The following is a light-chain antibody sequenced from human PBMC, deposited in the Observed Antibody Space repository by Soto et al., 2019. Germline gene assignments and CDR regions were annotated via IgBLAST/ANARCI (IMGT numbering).Light chain of an antibody. CDR3: NSYRTVSTYF. Sequence: QSALTQPASVSGSPGQSITIACTGTSSDIGGYNFVSWYQQHPGKAPKLLIYDVGNRPSGVSNRFSGSKSGNTASLTISGLQAEDEAHYYCNSYRTVSTYFVGTGTKLTVL. J-gene: IGLJ1*01. CDR2: DVG. V-gene: IGLV2-14*01. CDR1: SSDIGGYNF.